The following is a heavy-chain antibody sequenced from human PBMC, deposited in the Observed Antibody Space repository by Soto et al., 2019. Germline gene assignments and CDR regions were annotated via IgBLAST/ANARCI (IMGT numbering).Heavy chain of an antibody. J-gene: IGHJ4*02. V-gene: IGHV4-59*01. CDR1: GGSISSYY. CDR3: ASDYDFWTLDY. D-gene: IGHD3-3*01. CDR2: IYYSGST. Sequence: PSETLSLTCTVSGGSISSYYWSWIRQPPGKGLEWIGYIYYSGSTNYNPSLKSRVTISVDTSKNQFSLKLSSVTAADTAVYYCASDYDFWTLDYWGQGTLVTVSS.